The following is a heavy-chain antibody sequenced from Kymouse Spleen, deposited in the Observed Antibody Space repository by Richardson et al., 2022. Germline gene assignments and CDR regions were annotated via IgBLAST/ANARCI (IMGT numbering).Heavy chain of an antibody. V-gene: IGHV4-34*01. D-gene: IGHD6-19*01. CDR3: ARDSSGHFDY. Sequence: QVQLQQWGAGLLKPSETLSLTCAVYGGSFSGYYWSWIRQPPGKGLEWIGEINHSGSTNYNPSLKSRVTISVDTSKNQFSLKLSSVTAADTAVYYCARDSSGHFDYWGQGTLVTVSS. J-gene: IGHJ4*02. CDR2: INHSGST. CDR1: GGSFSGYY.